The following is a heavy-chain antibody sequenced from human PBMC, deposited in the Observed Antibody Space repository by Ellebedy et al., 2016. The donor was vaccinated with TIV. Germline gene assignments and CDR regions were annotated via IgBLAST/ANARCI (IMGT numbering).Heavy chain of an antibody. CDR3: ATDPDGAYYYDSGLDY. CDR1: GFTFSSYA. Sequence: GESLKISCAASGFTFSSYAVSWVRQATGKGLEWVSGVTGSTGTTYYADSVKGRFTISRDNAKNMLYLQMNSLRADDTAIYYCATDPDGAYYYDSGLDYWGQGALVTVSS. D-gene: IGHD3-22*01. CDR2: VTGSTGTT. V-gene: IGHV3-23*01. J-gene: IGHJ4*02.